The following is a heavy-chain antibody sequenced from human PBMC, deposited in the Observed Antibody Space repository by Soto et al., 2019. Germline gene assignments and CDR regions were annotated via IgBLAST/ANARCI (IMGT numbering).Heavy chain of an antibody. J-gene: IGHJ2*01. V-gene: IGHV4-30-2*01. CDR3: AREGGSGSPDGYFNV. CDR1: GGSISSGGYS. CDR2: IFHSGST. D-gene: IGHD1-26*01. Sequence: QLQLQESGSGLVKPSQTLSLTCAVSGGSISSGGYSWSWLRQPPGKGLEWIGYIFHSGSTYYNPSLERRAAISVDGSKNHFSLGLSSVTAADTAVYYCAREGGSGSPDGYFNVWGRGTLVTVSS.